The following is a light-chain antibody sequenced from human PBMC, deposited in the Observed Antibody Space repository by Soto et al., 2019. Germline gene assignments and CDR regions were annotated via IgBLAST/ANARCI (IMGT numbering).Light chain of an antibody. Sequence: EIVLTQSPDTLSLSPGERATLSCRASQTVSTFLACYQQKPGQAPRLIVYDASKRAPGIPARFIGSGSGTDFTLTVSSLEPEDFALYYCQQRSGWPTFGQGTKV. J-gene: IGKJ1*01. CDR1: QTVSTF. CDR3: QQRSGWPT. CDR2: DAS. V-gene: IGKV3-11*01.